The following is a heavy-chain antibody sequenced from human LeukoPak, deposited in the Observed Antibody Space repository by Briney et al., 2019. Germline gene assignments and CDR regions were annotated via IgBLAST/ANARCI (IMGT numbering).Heavy chain of an antibody. CDR2: IIPIFGTA. D-gene: IGHD6-19*01. CDR1: GGTVSRYA. J-gene: IGHJ2*01. Sequence: ASVKVSCKASGGTVSRYAISWVRQAPGQGLEWMGGIIPIFGTANYAQKFQGRVTITADESTSTAYMELSSLRSEDTAVYYCARSYSSGWQHYWYFDLWGRGTLVTVSS. V-gene: IGHV1-69*13. CDR3: ARSYSSGWQHYWYFDL.